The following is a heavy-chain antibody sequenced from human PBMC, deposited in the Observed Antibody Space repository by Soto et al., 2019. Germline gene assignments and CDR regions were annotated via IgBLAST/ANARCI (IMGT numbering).Heavy chain of an antibody. D-gene: IGHD3-10*02. CDR1: GYSFTRHD. V-gene: IGHV1-8*01. CDR2: MKPNSGNA. Sequence: QVQLVQSGAEVRKPGASVRVSCKATGYSFTRHDINWLRQAAGQGLKWMGWMKPNSGNAVYAQKFQGRVTMTRNTSITTAYIEVTSLKSEDTPVYFCARGAYYVYSHWFDPWGQGSLVVVSS. CDR3: ARGAYYVYSHWFDP. J-gene: IGHJ5*02.